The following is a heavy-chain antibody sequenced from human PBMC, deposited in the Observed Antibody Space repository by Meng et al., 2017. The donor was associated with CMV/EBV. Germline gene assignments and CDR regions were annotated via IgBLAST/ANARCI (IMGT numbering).Heavy chain of an antibody. CDR2: IYSGGGT. CDR3: AREAAETYYYGMDV. J-gene: IGHJ6*02. Sequence: GESLKISCAASGFTVSRNYMRWVRQAPGKGLEWVSVIYSGGGTYYADSVKGRFTISRDNSKNTLYLQMNSLRAEDTAVYYCAREAAETYYYGMDVWGQGTTVTVSS. D-gene: IGHD6-13*01. V-gene: IGHV3-53*01. CDR1: GFTVSRNY.